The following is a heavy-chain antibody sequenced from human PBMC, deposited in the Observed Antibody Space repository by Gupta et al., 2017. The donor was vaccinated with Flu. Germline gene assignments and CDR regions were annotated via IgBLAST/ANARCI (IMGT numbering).Heavy chain of an antibody. D-gene: IGHD6-6*01. V-gene: IGHV3-33*06. Sequence: QVQLVESGGGVVHPGRSLRLSCAASGFTFSSYGLPWVRQASGKGLEWVAVLWFDGNNEYYADSVKGRFTVSRDNSKNTLYLQMNSLRAEDTAVYYCAKGVAGRLEDYYYYYMDVWGKGTKVTVSS. CDR1: GFTFSSYG. CDR3: AKGVAGRLEDYYYYYMDV. CDR2: LWFDGNNE. J-gene: IGHJ6*03.